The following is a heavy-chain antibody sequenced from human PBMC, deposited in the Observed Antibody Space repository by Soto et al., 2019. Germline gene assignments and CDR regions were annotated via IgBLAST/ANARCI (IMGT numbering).Heavy chain of an antibody. Sequence: GGSLRLACAASGFTFSNAWMSWVRPAQGGGLEWVGRIKSKTEGGTTDYAAPGKVRFTISRDDSKNTLYLQMNSLKTDDVSVYYCTTSGPLVASIDSFDIWGQGTMVTVSS. D-gene: IGHD2-21*01. CDR2: IKSKTEGGTT. V-gene: IGHV3-15*01. CDR1: GFTFSNAW. J-gene: IGHJ3*02. CDR3: TTSGPLVASIDSFDI.